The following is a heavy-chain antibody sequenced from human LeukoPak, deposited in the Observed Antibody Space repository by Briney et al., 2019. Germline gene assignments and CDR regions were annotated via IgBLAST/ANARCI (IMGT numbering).Heavy chain of an antibody. J-gene: IGHJ4*02. CDR3: ARYSSSWYYFDY. V-gene: IGHV1-46*01. D-gene: IGHD6-13*01. Sequence: EASVKDSCKASRYTYTSYYMHWVRQPPRKGLEWMGIINPSGGSTSYAQKFQGRVTRTTDTSTSTVYMELSSLRSEDTAVFYCARYSSSWYYFDYWGRGTLVTVSS. CDR1: RYTYTSYY. CDR2: INPSGGST.